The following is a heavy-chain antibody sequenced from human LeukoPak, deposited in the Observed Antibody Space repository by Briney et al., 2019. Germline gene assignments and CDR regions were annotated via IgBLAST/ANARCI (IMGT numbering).Heavy chain of an antibody. CDR2: ISWNSGSI. J-gene: IGHJ4*02. V-gene: IGHV3-9*01. CDR3: ARSHITIFGVVPYYFDY. CDR1: GFTFDDYA. Sequence: GGSLRLSCAASGFTFDDYAMHWVRQAPGKGLEWVSGISWNSGSIGYADSVKGRFTISRDNAKNSLYLQMNSLRAEDTAVYYCARSHITIFGVVPYYFDYWGQGTLVTVSS. D-gene: IGHD3-3*01.